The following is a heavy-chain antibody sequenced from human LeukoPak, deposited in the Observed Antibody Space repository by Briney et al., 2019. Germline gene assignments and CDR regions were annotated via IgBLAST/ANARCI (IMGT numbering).Heavy chain of an antibody. CDR3: ARAADHHGDFDC. Sequence: GGSLRLSCAASGFTFSAYSMNWVRQARGKGLEWVSSISGSNTDIYYAASVKGRSTISRDNAKNSLYLQMNSLRPEDTAVYYCARAADHHGDFDCWGQGTLVTVSS. V-gene: IGHV3-21*01. CDR2: ISGSNTDI. J-gene: IGHJ4*02. CDR1: GFTFSAYS. D-gene: IGHD7-27*01.